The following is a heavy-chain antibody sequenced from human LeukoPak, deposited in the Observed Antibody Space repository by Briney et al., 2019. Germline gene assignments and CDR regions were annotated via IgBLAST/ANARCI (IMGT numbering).Heavy chain of an antibody. Sequence: GGSLRLSCAASGFTFSSYGMYWVRQAPGKGLEWVAFIRYDGSNKYYADSVKGRFTISRDNSKNTLYLQMNSLRAEDTAVYYCAKVYSGSWGYFDYWGQGTLVTVSS. CDR3: AKVYSGSWGYFDY. J-gene: IGHJ4*02. V-gene: IGHV3-30*02. D-gene: IGHD1-26*01. CDR1: GFTFSSYG. CDR2: IRYDGSNK.